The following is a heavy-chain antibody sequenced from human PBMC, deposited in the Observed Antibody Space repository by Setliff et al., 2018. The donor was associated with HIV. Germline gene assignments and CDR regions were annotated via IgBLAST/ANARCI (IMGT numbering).Heavy chain of an antibody. CDR1: GGYISGSSHY. V-gene: IGHV4-39*01. D-gene: IGHD3-3*01. Sequence: SETLSLTCTVSGGYISGSSHYWGWIRQPPGKGLEWIGSISYSENIYYNPSLKSRVTISADTSKKQFSLKLSSVTAADTAVYYCARARFWSGYYTGDNYYYMDVWGKGTTVTVSS. CDR3: ARARFWSGYYTGDNYYYMDV. J-gene: IGHJ6*03. CDR2: ISYSENI.